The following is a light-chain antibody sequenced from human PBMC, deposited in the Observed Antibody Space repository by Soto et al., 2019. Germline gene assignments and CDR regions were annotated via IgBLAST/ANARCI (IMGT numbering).Light chain of an antibody. J-gene: IGKJ1*01. CDR1: QSLETSDGDTY. CDR2: KVS. CDR3: MRPTHWPRT. V-gene: IGKV2-30*01. Sequence: DVVMTQSPLSLPVTLGQPASISCRSSQSLETSDGDTYLNWFHQRPGQSPRRLIYKVSKRDYGVPDRFSGSGSCTDFTLKITRVEAEDVGVYYCMRPTHWPRTFGQGTKVE.